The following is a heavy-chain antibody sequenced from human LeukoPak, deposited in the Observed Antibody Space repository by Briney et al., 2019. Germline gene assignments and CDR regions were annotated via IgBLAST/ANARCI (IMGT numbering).Heavy chain of an antibody. D-gene: IGHD7-27*01. CDR1: GFTFSNYW. Sequence: PGGSLRLSCVASGFTFSNYWMTWVRQAPGKGLEWVANIKQDGSEKYYVDSVKGRFTISRDNAEKSLSLQMNSLRAEDAAVYYCARYSNWFNYYYYYMDVWGKGTTVTVSS. CDR2: IKQDGSEK. CDR3: ARYSNWFNYYYYYMDV. V-gene: IGHV3-7*01. J-gene: IGHJ6*03.